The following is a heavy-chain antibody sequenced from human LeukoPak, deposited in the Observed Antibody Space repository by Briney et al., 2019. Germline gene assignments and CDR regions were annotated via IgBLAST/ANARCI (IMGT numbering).Heavy chain of an antibody. Sequence: GGSLRLSCAASGFTFSSYSMNWVRQAPGKGLEWVSSISSSSSYIYYADSVKGRFTISRDNAKNSLYLQMNSLRAEDTAVYYCARAYSGYDYYLGYYYYYMDVWGKGTTVTVSS. J-gene: IGHJ6*03. CDR2: ISSSSSYI. D-gene: IGHD5-12*01. V-gene: IGHV3-21*01. CDR3: ARAYSGYDYYLGYYYYYMDV. CDR1: GFTFSSYS.